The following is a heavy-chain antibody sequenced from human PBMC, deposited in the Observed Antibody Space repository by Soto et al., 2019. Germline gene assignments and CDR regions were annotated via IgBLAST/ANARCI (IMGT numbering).Heavy chain of an antibody. J-gene: IGHJ5*02. Sequence: GGSLRLSCAASGFTFSSYAMSWVRQAPGKGLEWVSAISGSGGSTYYADSVKGRFTISRDNSKKTLYLQMNSLRAEDTAVYYCAKGDTGGDSNYDFWSGYSGNWFDPWGQGTLVTVSS. CDR1: GFTFSSYA. V-gene: IGHV3-23*01. CDR2: ISGSGGST. D-gene: IGHD3-3*01. CDR3: AKGDTGGDSNYDFWSGYSGNWFDP.